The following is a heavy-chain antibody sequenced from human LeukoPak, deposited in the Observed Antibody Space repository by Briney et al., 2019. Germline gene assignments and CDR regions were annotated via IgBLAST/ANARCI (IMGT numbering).Heavy chain of an antibody. CDR1: GFTFSSYG. J-gene: IGHJ4*02. Sequence: GGSLRLSCAASGFTFSSYGMHWVRQAPGKGLEWVALIWYDGSSKHYADSVRGRFTISRDNSKNTLYLQMNSLRAEDTAVYYCARDRGWYHADSWGQGTLVTVSS. V-gene: IGHV3-33*01. CDR2: IWYDGSSK. CDR3: ARDRGWYHADS. D-gene: IGHD6-19*01.